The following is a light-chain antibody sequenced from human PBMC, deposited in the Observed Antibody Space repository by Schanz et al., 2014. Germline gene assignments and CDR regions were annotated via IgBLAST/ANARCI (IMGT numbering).Light chain of an antibody. V-gene: IGKV3-20*01. CDR2: GAS. CDR3: QQYGSSPRT. CDR1: QSVSGSY. J-gene: IGKJ1*01. Sequence: EIVLTQSPGTLSLSPGERATLSCRASQSVSGSYLAWYQQKPGQAPRLLIYGASSRATGIPDRFSGSGSGTDFTLTISRLEPEDFAVYYCQQYGSSPRTFGLGTKVEIK.